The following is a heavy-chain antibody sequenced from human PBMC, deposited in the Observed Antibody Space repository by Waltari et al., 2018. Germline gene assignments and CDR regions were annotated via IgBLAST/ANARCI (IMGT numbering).Heavy chain of an antibody. Sequence: EVQLVQSGAEVKKPGESLKISCKGSGYSFTSYWIGWVRQMPGKGLEWMGIIYPGESDTRYSPSFQGQVTISADKSISTAYLQWSSLKASDTAMYYCARHAPFSGSYWYYFDYWGQGTLVTVSS. CDR2: IYPGESDT. J-gene: IGHJ4*02. V-gene: IGHV5-51*01. CDR3: ARHAPFSGSYWYYFDY. D-gene: IGHD1-26*01. CDR1: GYSFTSYW.